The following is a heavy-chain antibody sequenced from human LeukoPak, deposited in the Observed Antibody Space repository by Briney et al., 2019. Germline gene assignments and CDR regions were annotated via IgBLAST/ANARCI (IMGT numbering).Heavy chain of an antibody. J-gene: IGHJ5*02. CDR2: IKQDESER. Sequence: GGSLRLSCVASGFTFSNYWMSWVRQAPGKGLEWVANIKQDESERYYVDSVKGRFTISRDNAKNSLYLQINSLRAEDTAVYYCAREASLYCSGNDCYWAFDRWGQGTLVTVSS. CDR3: AREASLYCSGNDCYWAFDR. CDR1: GFTFSNYW. D-gene: IGHD2-2*01. V-gene: IGHV3-7*01.